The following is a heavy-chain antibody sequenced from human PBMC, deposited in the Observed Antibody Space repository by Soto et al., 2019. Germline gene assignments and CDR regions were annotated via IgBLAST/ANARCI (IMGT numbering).Heavy chain of an antibody. CDR2: IWYDGSNK. V-gene: IGHV3-33*01. J-gene: IGHJ6*02. CDR3: ARGDHIVVVTAIPVYYGMDV. D-gene: IGHD2-21*02. Sequence: GGSLRLSCAASGFTFSSYGMHWVRQAPGKGLEWVAVIWYDGSNKYYADSVKGRFTISRDNSKNTLYLQMNSLRAEDTAVYYCARGDHIVVVTAIPVYYGMDVWGQGTTVTVSS. CDR1: GFTFSSYG.